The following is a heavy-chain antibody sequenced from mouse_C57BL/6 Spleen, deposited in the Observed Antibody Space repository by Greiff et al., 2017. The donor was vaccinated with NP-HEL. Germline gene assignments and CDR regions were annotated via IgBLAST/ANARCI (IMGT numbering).Heavy chain of an antibody. CDR3: AMKDGYHAMDY. V-gene: IGHV5-17*01. J-gene: IGHJ4*01. Sequence: EVQLVESGGGLVKPGGSLKLSCAASGFTFSDYGMHWVRQAPEKGLEWVAYISSGSSTIYYADTVKGRFTISRDNAQNTLFLQMTSLRSEDTAMYYCAMKDGYHAMDYWRQGTSVTVSS. CDR2: ISSGSSTI. CDR1: GFTFSDYG. D-gene: IGHD2-3*01.